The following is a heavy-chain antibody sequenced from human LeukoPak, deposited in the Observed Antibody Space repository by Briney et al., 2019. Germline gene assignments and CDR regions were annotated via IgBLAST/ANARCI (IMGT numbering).Heavy chain of an antibody. J-gene: IGHJ4*02. V-gene: IGHV3-48*03. CDR1: GFTFSGYE. CDR3: ARTSRAIVVVVAADFCY. D-gene: IGHD2-15*01. CDR2: ISSSGSTI. Sequence: GGSLRLSCAASGFTFSGYEMNWVRQAPGKGLEWVAYISSSGSTIYYADSVKGRFTISRDNAKNSLYLQMNSLRAEDTAVYYCARTSRAIVVVVAADFCYWGQGTPVNGSS.